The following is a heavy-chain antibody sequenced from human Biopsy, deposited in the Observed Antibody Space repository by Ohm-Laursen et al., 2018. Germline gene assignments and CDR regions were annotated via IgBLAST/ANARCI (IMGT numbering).Heavy chain of an antibody. D-gene: IGHD3-10*01. J-gene: IGHJ6*02. Sequence: GASVKVFCKASGYTYTSYGISWVRQAPGQGPEWMGWISGYNGDTVYPQNHQGRVTLTTDTSTSTAYMELRSLRSDDTAIYYCTRDRHYASGSYAGMDVWGQGTTVTVSS. CDR3: TRDRHYASGSYAGMDV. V-gene: IGHV1-18*01. CDR1: GYTYTSYG. CDR2: ISGYNGDT.